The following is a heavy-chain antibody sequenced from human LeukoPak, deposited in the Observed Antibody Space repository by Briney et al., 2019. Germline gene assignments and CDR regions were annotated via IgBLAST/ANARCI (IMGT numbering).Heavy chain of an antibody. D-gene: IGHD3-16*02. CDR3: ARERETYDYVWGSYRYNWFDP. CDR2: IYTSGST. V-gene: IGHV4-4*07. Sequence: SETLSLTCSVSGDFSSSYYWSWIRQPAGKGLEWIGRIYTSGSTNYNPSLKSRVTMSVDTSKNQFSLKLSSVTAADTAVYYCARERETYDYVWGSYRYNWFDPWGQGTLVTVSS. J-gene: IGHJ5*02. CDR1: GDFSSSYY.